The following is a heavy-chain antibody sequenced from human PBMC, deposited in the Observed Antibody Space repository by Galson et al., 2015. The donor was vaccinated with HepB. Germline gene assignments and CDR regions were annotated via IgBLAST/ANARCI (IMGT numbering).Heavy chain of an antibody. J-gene: IGHJ6*03. CDR3: ARDGSGGYYMDV. Sequence: SLRLSCAASGFTFSNYAMHWVRQTPGKGLEWVAVISYDGSNKYYADSVKGRFTISRDNSKSTLYLQMSSLRAEDTAVYYCARDGSGGYYMDVWGKGTTVTVSS. D-gene: IGHD2-15*01. CDR1: GFTFSNYA. CDR2: ISYDGSNK. V-gene: IGHV3-30*03.